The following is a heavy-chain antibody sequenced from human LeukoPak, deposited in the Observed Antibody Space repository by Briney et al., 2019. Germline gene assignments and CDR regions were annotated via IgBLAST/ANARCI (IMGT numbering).Heavy chain of an antibody. D-gene: IGHD3-10*01. CDR2: INHSGST. V-gene: IGHV4-34*01. CDR1: GGSFSGYY. CDR3: ARGVRYYYGSGSYYNQDYYYYTDV. Sequence: SETLSLTCAVYGGSFSGYYWSWIRHPPGKGLESIGEINHSGSTNSNPSLKSRVTISVDTSTPQCSLKLSPVTAADPAVYYCARGVRYYYGSGSYYNQDYYYYTDVWGKGTTVTVSS. J-gene: IGHJ6*03.